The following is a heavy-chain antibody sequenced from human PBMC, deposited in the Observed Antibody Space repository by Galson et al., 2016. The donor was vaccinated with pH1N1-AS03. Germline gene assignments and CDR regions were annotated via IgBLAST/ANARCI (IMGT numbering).Heavy chain of an antibody. CDR3: ARDRLTVIGEGWDYGMDV. D-gene: IGHD4-11*01. V-gene: IGHV4-38-2*02. CDR1: GCSISSGSY. CDR2: IYHSGTT. Sequence: ETLSLTCAVSGCSISSGSYWGWIRQPPGKGLEWIGSIYHSGTTYYNPSLKSRVTISVDTSKNQFSLRLSSVTAADTAVYYCARDRLTVIGEGWDYGMDVWGQGTTVTVSS. J-gene: IGHJ6*02.